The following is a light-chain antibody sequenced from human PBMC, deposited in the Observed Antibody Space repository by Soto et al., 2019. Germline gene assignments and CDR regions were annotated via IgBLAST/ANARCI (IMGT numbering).Light chain of an antibody. CDR1: RSVDNN. CDR2: AAS. J-gene: IGKJ1*01. CDR3: QQYHNWPWA. Sequence: ERVMTQSPVTLSVSPGERAILSCRASRSVDNNLAWYQHKPCQAPRLLISAASTRATGVPARFSGTGSGTEFALTISSLQSDDIAVYYRQQYHNWPWAFGQGTKVEIK. V-gene: IGKV3-15*01.